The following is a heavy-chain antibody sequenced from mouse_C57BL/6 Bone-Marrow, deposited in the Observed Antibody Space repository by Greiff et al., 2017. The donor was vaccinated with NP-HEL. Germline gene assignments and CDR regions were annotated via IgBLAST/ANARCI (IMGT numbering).Heavy chain of an antibody. Sequence: QVQLQQPGAELVKPGASVKMSCKASGYTFTSYWITWVKQRPGQGLEWIGDIYPGSGSTYYNEKFKGKATLTVDPSSSKAYMQLSSLTSEDSAVYYCARRRMTTGQSWVVFDYWGKGTTLTVSS. CDR1: GYTFTSYW. CDR3: ARRRMTTGQSWVVFDY. J-gene: IGHJ2*01. CDR2: IYPGSGST. V-gene: IGHV1-55*01. D-gene: IGHD1-1*01.